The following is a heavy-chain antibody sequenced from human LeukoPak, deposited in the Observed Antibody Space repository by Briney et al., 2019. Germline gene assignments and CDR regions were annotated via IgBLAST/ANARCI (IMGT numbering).Heavy chain of an antibody. CDR1: GFTLSSYW. CDR3: ARTSRASPGWRPRLKNAFDL. V-gene: IGHV3-7*03. CDR2: INQDGSAK. D-gene: IGHD6-6*01. J-gene: IGHJ3*01. Sequence: GSLRLSCAASGFTLSSYWMSWVRQAPGKGLEWVASINQDGSAKDSVHSVEGRFIISRDNVKNSLYLQMDSLRAEDTAVYYCARTSRASPGWRPRLKNAFDLWGLGTLVTVSS.